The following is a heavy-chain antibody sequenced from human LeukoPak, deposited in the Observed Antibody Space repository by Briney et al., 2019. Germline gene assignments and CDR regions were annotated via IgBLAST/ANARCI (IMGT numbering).Heavy chain of an antibody. CDR1: GLTFSSYA. CDR3: AKLRSYCTNGVCYSYYYYMDV. Sequence: GALRLSCAASGLTFSSYAMSWVRQAPGKGLEWVSAISGSGGSTYYADSVKGRFTISRDNSKNTLYLQMNSLRAEDTAVYYCAKLRSYCTNGVCYSYYYYMDVWGKGTTVTVSS. J-gene: IGHJ6*03. V-gene: IGHV3-23*01. CDR2: ISGSGGST. D-gene: IGHD2-8*01.